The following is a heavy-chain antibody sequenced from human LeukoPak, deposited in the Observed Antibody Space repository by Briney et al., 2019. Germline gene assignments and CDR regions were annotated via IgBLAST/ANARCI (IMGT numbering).Heavy chain of an antibody. CDR3: ARDYKYAFDN. V-gene: IGHV3-48*01. CDR2: IGIDSGNT. Sequence: GGSLRLSCAASGFTFSDYSMNWVRQAPGKGLEWISYIGIDSGNTNYADSVKGRFTISGDKAKHSLYLQMNSLRVEDTAVYYCARDYKYAFDNWGQGTLVTVSS. CDR1: GFTFSDYS. D-gene: IGHD5-24*01. J-gene: IGHJ4*02.